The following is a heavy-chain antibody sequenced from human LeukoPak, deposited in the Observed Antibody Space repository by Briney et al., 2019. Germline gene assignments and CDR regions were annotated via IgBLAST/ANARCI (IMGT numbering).Heavy chain of an antibody. J-gene: IGHJ4*02. Sequence: GGSLRLSCVASGFNFDNYAMHWVRQPLGKGLEWVAVISHDERTKYYADSMKGRITISRDNSKNTLYLQMNSLRAEDTAAYYCAKEKKYYYDGSGYPGYDYWGQGTLVTVSS. V-gene: IGHV3-30*04. CDR1: GFNFDNYA. CDR3: AKEKKYYYDGSGYPGYDY. D-gene: IGHD3-22*01. CDR2: ISHDERTK.